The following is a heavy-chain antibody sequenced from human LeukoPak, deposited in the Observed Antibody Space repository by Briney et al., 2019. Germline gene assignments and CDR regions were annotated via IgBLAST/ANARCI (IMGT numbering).Heavy chain of an antibody. V-gene: IGHV4-34*01. J-gene: IGHJ4*02. CDR2: INHRGSS. D-gene: IGHD2-15*01. CDR3: ARDKFCSDTGSCNIGLFDF. CDR1: GGSFSGYY. Sequence: PSETLSLTCGVFGGSFSGYYWTWLRHPPGKGLEWIGQINHRGSSHYNPSLRSRATISVDTSKTQFSLKLTSVTAADTAVYYCARDKFCSDTGSCNIGLFDFWGQGALVTVSS.